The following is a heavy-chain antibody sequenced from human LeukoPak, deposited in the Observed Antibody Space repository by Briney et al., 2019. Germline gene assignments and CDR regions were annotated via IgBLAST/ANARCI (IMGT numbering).Heavy chain of an antibody. Sequence: GESLKISCKGSGYSFTSYWIAWVRQMPGKCLEWMGIIYPGDSDTRYSPSFQGQVTISADKSVTTAYLQWSSLKASDTAMYYCARSSSTVPTFDYWGQGTLVTVSS. V-gene: IGHV5-51*01. CDR1: GYSFTSYW. J-gene: IGHJ4*02. CDR2: IYPGDSDT. D-gene: IGHD4-17*01. CDR3: ARSSSTVPTFDY.